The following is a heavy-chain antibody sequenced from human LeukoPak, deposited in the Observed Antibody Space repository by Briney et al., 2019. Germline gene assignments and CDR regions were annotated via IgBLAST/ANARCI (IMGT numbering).Heavy chain of an antibody. V-gene: IGHV1-46*01. CDR2: ITSGGST. D-gene: IGHD6-19*01. CDR3: ASRGQTVAGTYYYYGMDV. CDR1: GHTFTSYY. J-gene: IGHJ6*02. Sequence: ASVKVSCKTSGHTFTSYYMHWVRQAPAQGLEWMGMITSGGSTNYAQKFQGRVTITADKSTSTAYMELSSLRSEDTAVYYCASRGQTVAGTYYYYGMDVWGQGTTVTVSS.